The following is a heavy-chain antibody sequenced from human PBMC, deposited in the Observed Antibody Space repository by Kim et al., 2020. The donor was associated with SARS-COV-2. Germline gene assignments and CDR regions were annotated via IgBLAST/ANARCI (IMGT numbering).Heavy chain of an antibody. CDR1: GFTFSSYW. CDR2: INSDGSST. J-gene: IGHJ4*02. Sequence: GGSLRLSCAASGFTFSSYWMHWVRQAPGKGLVWVSRINSDGSSTSYADSVKGRFTISRDNAKNTLYLQMNSLRAEDTAVYYCARGRKNREQQLPGVGVGYWGQGTLVTVSS. V-gene: IGHV3-74*01. D-gene: IGHD6-13*01. CDR3: ARGRKNREQQLPGVGVGY.